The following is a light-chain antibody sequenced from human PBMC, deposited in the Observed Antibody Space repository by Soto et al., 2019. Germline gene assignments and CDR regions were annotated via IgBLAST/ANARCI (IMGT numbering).Light chain of an antibody. Sequence: QSVLTQPASVSGSPGQSITISCTGTSGDFGGYHYVSWYQHHPGKAPKLMIYDVSDRPSGFSQRFSGSKSGNTASLTISGLQAEDEADYYCSSYTSSGTLFGTGTKVTVL. J-gene: IGLJ1*01. CDR1: SGDFGGYHY. CDR2: DVS. V-gene: IGLV2-14*03. CDR3: SSYTSSGTL.